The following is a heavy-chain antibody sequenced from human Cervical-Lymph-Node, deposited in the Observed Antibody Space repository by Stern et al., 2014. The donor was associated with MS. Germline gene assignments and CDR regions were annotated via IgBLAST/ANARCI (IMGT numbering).Heavy chain of an antibody. CDR1: GYTFTTYA. CDR3: SRGAIGARPRVYGFDF. V-gene: IGHV7-4-1*02. D-gene: IGHD6-6*01. J-gene: IGHJ3*01. Sequence: VQLVQSGSELKGPGASVKISCKTSGYTFTTYAMNWVRQAPGQGLEWMGWINTNTGNPTYAQGFTGRFVFSLDTSVSTAYLQIRSLRPEDAAVYYCSRGAIGARPRVYGFDFWGQGTTVTVST. CDR2: INTNTGNP.